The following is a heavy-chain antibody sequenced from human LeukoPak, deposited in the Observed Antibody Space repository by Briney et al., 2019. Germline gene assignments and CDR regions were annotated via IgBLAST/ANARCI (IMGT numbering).Heavy chain of an antibody. V-gene: IGHV3-30-3*01. Sequence: GRPLRLSCAASGFTFSSYAMHWVRQAPGKGLEWVAVISYDGSNKYYADSVKGRFTISRDNSKNTLYLQMNSLRAEDTAVYYCATQPFTYYYDSSGYYTDYWGQGTLVTVSS. CDR3: ATQPFTYYYDSSGYYTDY. CDR2: ISYDGSNK. CDR1: GFTFSSYA. D-gene: IGHD3-22*01. J-gene: IGHJ4*02.